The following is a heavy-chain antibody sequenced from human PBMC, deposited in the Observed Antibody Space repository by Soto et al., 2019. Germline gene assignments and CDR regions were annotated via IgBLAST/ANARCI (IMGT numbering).Heavy chain of an antibody. V-gene: IGHV3-23*01. Sequence: EVQLLESGGALVQPGGSLRLSCAASGFTFSTYVMTWVRQAPGKGLEWVSTISGLGDSTYYADSVKGRFTISRDNSKDTLYVQMNSLRAEDTAVYYCARRIVGVSQAFDIWGQGTMVTVSS. CDR2: ISGLGDST. CDR3: ARRIVGVSQAFDI. J-gene: IGHJ3*02. CDR1: GFTFSTYV. D-gene: IGHD1-26*01.